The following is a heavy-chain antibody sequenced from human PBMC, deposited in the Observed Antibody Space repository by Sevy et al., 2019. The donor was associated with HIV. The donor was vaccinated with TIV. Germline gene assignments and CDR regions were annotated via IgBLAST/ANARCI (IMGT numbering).Heavy chain of an antibody. V-gene: IGHV3-11*04. CDR3: AAWDSSGYYGYYYGMDV. CDR1: GFTFSDYY. D-gene: IGHD3-22*01. CDR2: ISSSGSTI. J-gene: IGHJ6*02. Sequence: GGSLRLSCAASGFTFSDYYMSWIRQAPGKGLEWVSYISSSGSTIYYADSVKGRFTISRDNAKNSLYLQMNSLRAEDTAVYNCAAWDSSGYYGYYYGMDVWGQGTRSPSP.